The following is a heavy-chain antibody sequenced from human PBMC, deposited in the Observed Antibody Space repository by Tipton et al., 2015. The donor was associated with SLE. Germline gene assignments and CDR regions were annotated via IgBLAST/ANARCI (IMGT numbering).Heavy chain of an antibody. J-gene: IGHJ3*02. CDR2: IYYSGST. Sequence: TLSLTCTVSGGSISSGDYYWSWIRQPPGKGLEWIGYIYYSGSTYYNPSLKSRVTISVDTSKNQFSLKLSSVTAADTAVYYCARARWYSSGSAMGDAFDIWGQGTMATVSS. CDR1: GGSISSGDYY. CDR3: ARARWYSSGSAMGDAFDI. D-gene: IGHD6-19*01. V-gene: IGHV4-30-4*01.